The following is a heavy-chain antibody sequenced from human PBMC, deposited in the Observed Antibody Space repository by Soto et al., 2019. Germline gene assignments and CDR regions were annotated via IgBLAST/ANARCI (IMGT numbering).Heavy chain of an antibody. J-gene: IGHJ5*02. D-gene: IGHD6-19*01. CDR3: ARETYSSGWSP. V-gene: IGHV1-69*13. Sequence: ASVKVSCKACGGTFSSYASSWVRQAPGQGLEWMGGIIPIFGTANYAQKFQGRVTITADESTSTAYMGLSSLRSEDTAVYYCARETYSSGWSPWGQGTPVTVSS. CDR2: IIPIFGTA. CDR1: GGTFSSYA.